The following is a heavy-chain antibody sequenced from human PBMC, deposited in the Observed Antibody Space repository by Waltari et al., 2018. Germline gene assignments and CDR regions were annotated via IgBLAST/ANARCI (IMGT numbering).Heavy chain of an antibody. CDR2: IYHSGST. D-gene: IGHD7-27*01. CDR1: GYSISSGYY. V-gene: IGHV4-38-2*01. J-gene: IGHJ2*01. CDR3: ARRSNWGDWYFDL. Sequence: QVQLQESGPGLVKPSETLSLTRAVSGYSISSGYYWGWIRQPPGKGLEWIGSIYHSGSTYYNPSLKSRVTISVDTSKNQFSLKLSSVTAADTAVYYCARRSNWGDWYFDLWGRGTLVTVSS.